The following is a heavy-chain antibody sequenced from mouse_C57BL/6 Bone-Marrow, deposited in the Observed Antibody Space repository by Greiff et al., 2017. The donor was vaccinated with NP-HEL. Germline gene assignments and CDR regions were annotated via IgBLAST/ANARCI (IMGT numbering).Heavy chain of an antibody. CDR1: GFNIKDYY. D-gene: IGHD3-2*02. Sequence: DVKLQESGAELVKPGASVKLSCTASGFNIKDYYMHWVKQRTEQGLEWIGRIDPEDGETKYAPKFQGKATITADTSSNTAYLQLSSLTSEDTAVYYCARCWLRPYYYAMDYWGQGTSVTVSS. CDR3: ARCWLRPYYYAMDY. V-gene: IGHV14-2*01. J-gene: IGHJ4*01. CDR2: IDPEDGET.